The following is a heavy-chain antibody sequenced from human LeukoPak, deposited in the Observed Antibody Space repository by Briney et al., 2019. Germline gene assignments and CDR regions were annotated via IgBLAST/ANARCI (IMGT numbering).Heavy chain of an antibody. D-gene: IGHD2-2*01. J-gene: IGHJ4*02. CDR1: GYTFTSYY. CDR2: INPNSGGT. Sequence: GASVKVSCKASGYTFTSYYMHWVRQAPGQGLEWMGWINPNSGGTNYAQKFQGWVTMTRDTSISTAYMELSRLRSDDTAVYYCARGCRSTSCYHGANPFDYWGQGTLVTVSS. CDR3: ARGCRSTSCYHGANPFDY. V-gene: IGHV1-2*04.